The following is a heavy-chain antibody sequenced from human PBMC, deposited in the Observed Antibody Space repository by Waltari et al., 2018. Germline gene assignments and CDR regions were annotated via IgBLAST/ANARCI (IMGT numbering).Heavy chain of an antibody. CDR1: GYNFIGYY. Sequence: QVQLVQSGAEVKKPGASVNVSCKASGYNFIGYYIHWVRQAPGQGLEWMGWINPNTGGTKYAQKYQGRVTLTRDTSISTAYMELSSLGSDDMAVFYWARQAARNFDYWGQGTLVTVSS. V-gene: IGHV1-2*02. CDR2: INPNTGGT. CDR3: ARQAARNFDY. J-gene: IGHJ4*02.